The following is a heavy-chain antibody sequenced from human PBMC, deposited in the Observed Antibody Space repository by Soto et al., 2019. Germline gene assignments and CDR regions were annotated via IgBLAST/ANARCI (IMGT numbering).Heavy chain of an antibody. CDR1: GGSISSSSYY. CDR3: AREASSGYLNWFDP. J-gene: IGHJ5*02. CDR2: IYYSGST. D-gene: IGHD3-22*01. V-gene: IGHV4-39*02. Sequence: ETLSLTCTVSGGSISSSSYYWGWIRQPPGKGLEWIGSIYYSGSTYYNPSLKSRVTISVDTSKNQFSLKLSSVTAADTAVYYCAREASSGYLNWFDPWGQGTLVTVSS.